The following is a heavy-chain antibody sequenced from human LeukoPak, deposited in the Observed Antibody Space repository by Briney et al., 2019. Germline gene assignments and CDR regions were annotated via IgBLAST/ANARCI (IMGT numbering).Heavy chain of an antibody. J-gene: IGHJ4*02. Sequence: GGSLRLSCAVSGFNVSSHHMSWVRQAPGKGLEWVAGISGGGGGTNYADSVRGRFTISRDNPKNTLYLQMNNLRADDTAVYFCAKRGVVIRVILVGFHKEAYYFDSWGQGALVTVSS. CDR3: AKRGVVIRVILVGFHKEAYYFDS. CDR1: GFNVSSHH. D-gene: IGHD3-10*01. V-gene: IGHV3-23*01. CDR2: ISGGGGGT.